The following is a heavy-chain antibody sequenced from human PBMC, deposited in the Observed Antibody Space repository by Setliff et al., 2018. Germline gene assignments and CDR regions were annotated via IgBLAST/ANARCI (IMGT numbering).Heavy chain of an antibody. CDR3: ARASRFATIVWKGDYYMDV. V-gene: IGHV7-4-1*02. D-gene: IGHD3-16*02. CDR1: GYSFSTYA. Sequence: ASVKVSCKASGYSFSTYAMSWIRQAPGQGLEWLGWINTNTGNPSYAQGFTGRFVFSLDTSVSTAYLQISSLKPEDTAMYYCARASRFATIVWKGDYYMDVWGKGTTVTVSS. CDR2: INTNTGNP. J-gene: IGHJ6*03.